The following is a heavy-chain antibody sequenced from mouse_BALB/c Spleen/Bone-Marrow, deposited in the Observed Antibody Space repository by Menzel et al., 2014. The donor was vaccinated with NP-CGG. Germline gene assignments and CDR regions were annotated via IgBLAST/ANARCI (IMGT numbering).Heavy chain of an antibody. D-gene: IGHD2-14*01. CDR1: GFSLTSYG. CDR3: AKTGTTTGAMDY. V-gene: IGHV2-5*01. Sequence: QVQLQQSGPGLVQPSQSLSITCTASGFSLTSYGVHWVRQSPGKGLEWLGVIWRGGSTDYNAAFMSRLSITKDNSKSQVFFKMNSLQADDTAIYYCAKTGTTTGAMDYWGQGTSVTVSS. J-gene: IGHJ4*01. CDR2: IWRGGST.